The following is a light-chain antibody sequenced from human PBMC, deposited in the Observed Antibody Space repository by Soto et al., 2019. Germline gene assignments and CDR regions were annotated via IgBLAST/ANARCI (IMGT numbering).Light chain of an antibody. V-gene: IGKV3-11*01. J-gene: IGKJ4*01. Sequence: EIVMTQSPVTLSVSPGERATLSCRASQSVSSSLAWYQQRPGQAPRLLIYDASNRATGIPARFSGSGSGTDFTLTISSLEPEDFAVYFCQQRTDWLTFGGGTKVEI. CDR1: QSVSSS. CDR2: DAS. CDR3: QQRTDWLT.